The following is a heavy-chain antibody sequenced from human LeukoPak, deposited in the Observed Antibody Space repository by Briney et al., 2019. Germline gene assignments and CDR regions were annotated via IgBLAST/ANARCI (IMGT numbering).Heavy chain of an antibody. CDR1: GYTFTSYD. Sequence: ASVKVSCKASGYTFTSYDINWVRQATGQGLEWMGWMNPNSGNTGYAQKFQGRVTMTRNTSISTAYMELSSLRSEDTAVYYCARRAFYQINWFDPWGQGTLVTVSS. D-gene: IGHD2-2*01. CDR2: MNPNSGNT. J-gene: IGHJ5*02. CDR3: ARRAFYQINWFDP. V-gene: IGHV1-8*01.